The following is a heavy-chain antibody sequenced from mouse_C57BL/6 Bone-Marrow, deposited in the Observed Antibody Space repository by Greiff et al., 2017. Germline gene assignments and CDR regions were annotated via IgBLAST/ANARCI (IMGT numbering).Heavy chain of an antibody. CDR2: IDPSDSYT. CDR1: GYTFTSYW. Sequence: QVQLQQPGAELVRPGTSVKLSCTASGYTFTSYWMHWVKQRPGQGLEWIGVIDPSDSYTNYNQTFKGKATLTVDTSSGPAYMQRSSLTSEDSAVYYCESGVLWGQGTTLTVSS. CDR3: ESGVL. J-gene: IGHJ2*01. V-gene: IGHV1-59*01.